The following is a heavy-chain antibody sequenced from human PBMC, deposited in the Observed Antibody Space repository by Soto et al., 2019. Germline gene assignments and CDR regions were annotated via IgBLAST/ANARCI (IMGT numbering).Heavy chain of an antibody. CDR1: GFTLKNYS. CDR2: ISSNSNYK. CDR3: ARARSTTWSGTTRGWFDP. Sequence: DVQLVESGGGLVKPGGSLRLSCEASGFTLKNYSMTWVRQAPGKGLEWVSSISSNSNYKYYADSLKVRFTISRDNAKNALYLQMSSLRAEDTAVYYCARARSTTWSGTTRGWFDPWGRGTLVTVAS. J-gene: IGHJ5*02. D-gene: IGHD2-2*01. V-gene: IGHV3-21*06.